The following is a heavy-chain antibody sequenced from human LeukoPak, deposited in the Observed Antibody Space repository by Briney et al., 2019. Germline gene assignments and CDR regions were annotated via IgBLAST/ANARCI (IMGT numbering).Heavy chain of an antibody. CDR2: IWYDGSNK. V-gene: IGHV3-33*01. Sequence: PGGSLRLSCAASGFTFSSYGMHWVRQAPGKGLEWVAVIWYDGSNKYYADSVKGRFTISRDNSKNTLYLQMNSLRAEDTAVYYCARGATKVTTRSAFDYWGQGTLVTVSS. J-gene: IGHJ4*02. CDR1: GFTFSSYG. D-gene: IGHD4-17*01. CDR3: ARGATKVTTRSAFDY.